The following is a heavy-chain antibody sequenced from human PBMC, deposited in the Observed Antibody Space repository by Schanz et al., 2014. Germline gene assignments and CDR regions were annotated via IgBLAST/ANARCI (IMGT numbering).Heavy chain of an antibody. CDR1: GFNSDDYA. CDR3: ARIGGSVFDY. V-gene: IGHV3-7*04. Sequence: EVQVVESGGGLVQPGGSLRLSCTASGFNSDDYAMHWVRQAPGKGLEWVANIKQDESEKYYVDSVKGRFTISRDNAKNSLFLHMNSLRAEDTAVYYCARIGGSVFDYWAQGTLVTVSS. CDR2: IKQDESEK. D-gene: IGHD3-10*01. J-gene: IGHJ4*02.